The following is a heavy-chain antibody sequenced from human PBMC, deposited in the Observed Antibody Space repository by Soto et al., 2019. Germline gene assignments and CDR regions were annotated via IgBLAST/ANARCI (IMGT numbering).Heavy chain of an antibody. D-gene: IGHD6-19*01. CDR2: IYFSGST. CDR3: ARVERSGWYVSY. Sequence: PSETLSLTCTVSGGSISRSSYHWGWLRQPPGKGLEWIGTIYFSGSTYYNPSLKSRVYISVDTSKNQFSLRLSSVTAADTAVYYCARVERSGWYVSYWGQGTLVTVSS. J-gene: IGHJ4*02. V-gene: IGHV4-39*07. CDR1: GGSISRSSYH.